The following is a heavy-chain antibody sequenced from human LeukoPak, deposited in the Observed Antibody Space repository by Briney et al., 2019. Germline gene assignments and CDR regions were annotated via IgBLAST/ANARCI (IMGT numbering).Heavy chain of an antibody. CDR2: INPSGGST. D-gene: IGHD3-10*01. Sequence: ASVKVSCKASGYTFTSYYMHWVRQAPGQGLEWMGIINPSGGSTSYAQKFQGRVTMTRDTSTSTAYMELSTLRSEDTAVYYCARGIRGVIEEDWFDPWGQGTLVTVSS. CDR3: ARGIRGVIEEDWFDP. V-gene: IGHV1-46*01. CDR1: GYTFTSYY. J-gene: IGHJ5*02.